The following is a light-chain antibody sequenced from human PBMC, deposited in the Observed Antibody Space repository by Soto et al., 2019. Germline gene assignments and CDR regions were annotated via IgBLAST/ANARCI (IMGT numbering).Light chain of an antibody. CDR1: QTINNN. Sequence: EVVMRHSPATLSVSPGEGATLSCRASQTINNNVAWYQLKDGQVPRLLIYGASTRATDVPARFSGSGSGTDFTLSISSLEPEDFAVYYCQQRSNWPLNFGGGTKVDIK. CDR2: GAS. V-gene: IGKV3-11*01. CDR3: QQRSNWPLN. J-gene: IGKJ4*01.